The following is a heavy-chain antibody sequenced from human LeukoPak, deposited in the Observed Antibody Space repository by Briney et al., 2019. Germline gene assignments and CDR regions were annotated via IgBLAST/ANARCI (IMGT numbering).Heavy chain of an antibody. CDR1: GFTFSNAW. Sequence: GGSLRLSCAASGFTFSNAWMSWVRQAPGKGLEWVAHIKSKTDGGTTDYAAPVKGRFTISRDDSKNTLYLQMYSLKTEDTAVYYCATEEWSYNFGYWGQGTLVTVSS. J-gene: IGHJ4*02. CDR2: IKSKTDGGTT. D-gene: IGHD3-3*01. CDR3: ATEEWSYNFGY. V-gene: IGHV3-15*01.